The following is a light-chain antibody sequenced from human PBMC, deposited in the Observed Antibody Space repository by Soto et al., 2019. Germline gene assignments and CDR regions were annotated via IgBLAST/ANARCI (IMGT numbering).Light chain of an antibody. V-gene: IGKV3-15*01. CDR3: QQYNNWPPIT. CDR1: QSVSSN. J-gene: IGKJ5*01. CDR2: GAS. Sequence: ETVMTQSPGTVSVSLGERATLSCRASQSVSSNLAWYQQKPGQAPRLLIYGASTRATGIPARFSGSGSGTEFTLTISSLQSEDFAVYYCQQYNNWPPITFGQGTRLEIK.